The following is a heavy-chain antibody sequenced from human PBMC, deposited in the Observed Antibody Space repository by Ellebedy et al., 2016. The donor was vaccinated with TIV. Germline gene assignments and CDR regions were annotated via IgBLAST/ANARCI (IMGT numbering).Heavy chain of an antibody. CDR2: ISGSSLST. D-gene: IGHD4-11*01. J-gene: IGHJ4*02. CDR3: AKPGRTIVTSGIFDY. CDR1: GFTFSNYA. Sequence: GGSLRLSXAVSGFTFSNYAMGWVRQAPGKGLEWVSSISGSSLSTYYADSVKGRFTISRDNSKNTIFLQVNRLKAEDTAVYYCAKPGRTIVTSGIFDYWGRGTLVTVSS. V-gene: IGHV3-23*01.